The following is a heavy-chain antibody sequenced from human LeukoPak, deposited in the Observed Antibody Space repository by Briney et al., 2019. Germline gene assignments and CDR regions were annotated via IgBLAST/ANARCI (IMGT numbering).Heavy chain of an antibody. CDR2: INPDSGGT. CDR1: GYTFTGYY. D-gene: IGHD3-16*01. Sequence: ASVKVFCKASGYTFTGYYMHWVRHAPGQGREWMGWINPDSGGTNYAQKFQGRDTMTRDTSISTDYMELSRLRSDDTAVYYCARDFGWSRYYYYYMDDWGKGTTVT. V-gene: IGHV1-2*02. J-gene: IGHJ6*03. CDR3: ARDFGWSRYYYYYMDD.